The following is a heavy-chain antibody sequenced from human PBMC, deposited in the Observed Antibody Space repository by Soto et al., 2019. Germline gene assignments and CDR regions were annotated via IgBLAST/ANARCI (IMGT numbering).Heavy chain of an antibody. CDR1: GGSIYTGGFY. Sequence: QVQLQESGPGLVKPSQTLSLTCTVSGGSIYTGGFYWSWIRQLPGKGLEWLGYIYYTGSTQYTPSLTNRLTISTDTSDSQFSLRLTSVTAADTAVYYCATSLVTSRTRVDYWGQGTLVTVSS. CDR2: IYYTGST. J-gene: IGHJ4*02. CDR3: ATSLVTSRTRVDY. D-gene: IGHD1-26*01. V-gene: IGHV4-31*03.